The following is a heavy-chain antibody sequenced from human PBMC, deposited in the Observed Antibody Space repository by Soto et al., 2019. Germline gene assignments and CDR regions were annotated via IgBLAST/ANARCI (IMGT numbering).Heavy chain of an antibody. J-gene: IGHJ3*02. CDR3: AREVVAAYFGAFDI. CDR1: GGTFSGYY. Sequence: QVQLQQWGAGLLKPSETLSLTCAVYGGTFSGYYWSWIRQRPGKGLEWIGEINHSGSTNYNPSLKSRVTISVDTPKNQFSLKLSSVTAADTAVYYCAREVVAAYFGAFDIWGQGTMVTVSS. V-gene: IGHV4-34*01. CDR2: INHSGST. D-gene: IGHD2-15*01.